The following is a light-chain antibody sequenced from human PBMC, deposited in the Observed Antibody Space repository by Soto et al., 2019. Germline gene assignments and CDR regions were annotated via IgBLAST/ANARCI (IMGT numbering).Light chain of an antibody. CDR2: AAS. CDR3: QQYGSSPIT. CDR1: QSVRTK. Sequence: ETVMTQSPATLSVSPGARATLSCRASQSVRTKLAWYQQKPGQAPRLLIYAASTRAAGVPDRFSGSGSGTDFTLTISRLEPEDFAVYYCQQYGSSPITFGQGTRLEIK. J-gene: IGKJ5*01. V-gene: IGKV3-20*01.